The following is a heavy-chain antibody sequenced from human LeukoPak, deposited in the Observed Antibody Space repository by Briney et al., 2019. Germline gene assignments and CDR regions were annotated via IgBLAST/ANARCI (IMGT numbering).Heavy chain of an antibody. V-gene: IGHV3-23*01. D-gene: IGHD6-19*01. Sequence: PGGSLRVSCAASGFTFSSYAMSWVRQAPGNGLEWVSAISGSGGSTYYADSVKGRFTISRDNSKNTLYLQMNSLRAEDTAVYYCATNRGSGWYYFDYWGQGTLVTVSS. CDR2: ISGSGGST. J-gene: IGHJ4*02. CDR3: ATNRGSGWYYFDY. CDR1: GFTFSSYA.